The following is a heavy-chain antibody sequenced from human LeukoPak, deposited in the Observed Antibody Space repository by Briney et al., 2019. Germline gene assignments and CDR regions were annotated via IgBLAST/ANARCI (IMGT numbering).Heavy chain of an antibody. CDR2: MNPNSGNT. V-gene: IGHV1-8*01. CDR3: ARANMVRGVGPFSDRNWFDP. Sequence: GASVKVSCKASGYTFTSYGINWVRQAPGQGLEWMGWMNPNSGNTTYAQKFQGRVTMTRDTSISTAYMELSSLRSDDTAVYYCARANMVRGVGPFSDRNWFDPWGQGTLVTVSS. CDR1: GYTFTSYG. J-gene: IGHJ5*02. D-gene: IGHD3-10*01.